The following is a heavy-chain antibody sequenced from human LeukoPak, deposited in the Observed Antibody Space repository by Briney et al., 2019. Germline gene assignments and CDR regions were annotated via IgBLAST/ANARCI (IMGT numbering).Heavy chain of an antibody. V-gene: IGHV4-59*01. CDR1: GGSISSYY. D-gene: IGHD3-10*01. J-gene: IGHJ4*02. CDR3: ARHAGSYYYGSGSYNEFDY. CDR2: IYYSGST. Sequence: PSETLSLTCTVSGGSISSYYWSWIRQPPGKGLEWIGYIYYSGSTNYNPSLKSRVTISVDTSKNQFSLKLSSVTAADTAVYYCARHAGSYYYGSGSYNEFDYWGQGTLVTVSS.